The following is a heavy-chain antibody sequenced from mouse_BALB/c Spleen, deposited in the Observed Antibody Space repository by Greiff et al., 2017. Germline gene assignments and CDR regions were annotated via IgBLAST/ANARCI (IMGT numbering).Heavy chain of an antibody. J-gene: IGHJ4*01. CDR3: ARGTTVVPYAMDY. CDR2: IYPGDGDT. Sequence: VKLQESGPELVKPGASVKISCKASGYAFSSSWMNWVKQRPGQGLEWIGRIYPGDGDTNYNGKFKGKATLTADKSSSTAYMQLSSLTSVDSAVYFCARGTTVVPYAMDYWGQGTSVTVSS. D-gene: IGHD1-1*01. CDR1: GYAFSSSW. V-gene: IGHV1-82*01.